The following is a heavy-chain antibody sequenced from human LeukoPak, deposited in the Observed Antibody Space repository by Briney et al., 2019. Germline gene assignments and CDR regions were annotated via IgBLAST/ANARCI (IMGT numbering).Heavy chain of an antibody. CDR2: IYPGDSDT. Sequence: GESLKISCQGSGYIFTSYWIGWVRQMPGKGLEWMGIIYPGDSDTRFSPSFQGQVTISADKSISTAYLQWSSLKASDTAMYYCARSDLAAAGPFGYWGQGTLVTVSS. CDR1: GYIFTSYW. V-gene: IGHV5-51*01. CDR3: ARSDLAAAGPFGY. J-gene: IGHJ4*02. D-gene: IGHD6-13*01.